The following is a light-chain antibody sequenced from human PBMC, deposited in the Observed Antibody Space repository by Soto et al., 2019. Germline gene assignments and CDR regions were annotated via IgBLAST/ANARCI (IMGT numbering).Light chain of an antibody. V-gene: IGKV2-28*01. Sequence: DIVMTESPRSLPVTPGEPASISCRSSQSRLHSNGYNYLDWYLQKPGQSPQLLIYLVSNRASGVPDRFSGSGSGTDFTLKISRVEAEDVGVYYCMQAIQTPWTFGQGTKVDIK. CDR3: MQAIQTPWT. J-gene: IGKJ1*01. CDR2: LVS. CDR1: QSRLHSNGYNY.